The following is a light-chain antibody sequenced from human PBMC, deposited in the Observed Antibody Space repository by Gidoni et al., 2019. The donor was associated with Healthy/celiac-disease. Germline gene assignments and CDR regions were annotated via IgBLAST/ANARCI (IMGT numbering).Light chain of an antibody. V-gene: IGKV1-5*03. Sequence: DIQMTQSPSTLSASGGDRVTITCRASQSISSWLAWYQQKPGKAPKLLIYKASSLESGVPSRFSGSGSGTEFTLTISSLQPDDFATYYCQQYNSYLWTFGQGTKVEIK. CDR1: QSISSW. J-gene: IGKJ1*01. CDR2: KAS. CDR3: QQYNSYLWT.